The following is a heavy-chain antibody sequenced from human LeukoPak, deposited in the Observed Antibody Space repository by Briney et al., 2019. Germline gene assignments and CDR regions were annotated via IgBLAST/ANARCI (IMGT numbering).Heavy chain of an antibody. CDR1: GGSISSYY. J-gene: IGHJ4*02. Sequence: PSETLSLTCTVPGGSISSYYWSWIRQPPGKGLEWIGYIYYRGSTNYNPSLKSRVTISVDTSKDQFSLKLSSVTAADTAVYYCARSQPAVGYCSGGSCYTTFDYWGQGTLVIVSS. V-gene: IGHV4-59*01. CDR3: ARSQPAVGYCSGGSCYTTFDY. D-gene: IGHD2-15*01. CDR2: IYYRGST.